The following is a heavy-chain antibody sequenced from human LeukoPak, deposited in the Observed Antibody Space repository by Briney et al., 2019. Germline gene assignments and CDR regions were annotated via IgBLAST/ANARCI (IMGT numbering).Heavy chain of an antibody. CDR3: ARHFPGLWAVPAPRPFDY. CDR2: IYYSGST. Sequence: SETLSLTCTVSGGSISSSSYYWGWIRQPPGKGLEWIGSIYYSGSTYYNPSLKSRVTISVDTSKNQFSLKLSSVTAADTAAYYCARHFPGLWAVPAPRPFDYWGQGTLVTVSS. CDR1: GGSISSSSYY. V-gene: IGHV4-39*01. J-gene: IGHJ4*02. D-gene: IGHD2-2*01.